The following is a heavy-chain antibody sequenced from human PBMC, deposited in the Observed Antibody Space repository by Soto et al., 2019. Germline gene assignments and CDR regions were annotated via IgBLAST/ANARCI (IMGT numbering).Heavy chain of an antibody. CDR2: IYWDDDK. D-gene: IGHD2-2*01. CDR1: GFSLSTSGVG. Sequence: QITLKESGPTLVKPTQTLTLPCTFSGFSLSTSGVGVGWIRQPPGKALEWLALIYWDDDKRYSPSLKSRLTITTDTSKNQVVITMTNMDPVDTATYYCAHSTRLVPAGTFDHWGPGTLVTVPS. J-gene: IGHJ5*02. CDR3: AHSTRLVPAGTFDH. V-gene: IGHV2-5*02.